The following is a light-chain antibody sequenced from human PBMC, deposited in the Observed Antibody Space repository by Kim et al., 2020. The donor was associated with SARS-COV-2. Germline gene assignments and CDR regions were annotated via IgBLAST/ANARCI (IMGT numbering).Light chain of an antibody. CDR3: QQYHAYWT. CDR1: QTIHKG. CDR2: DTS. V-gene: IGKV1-5*01. J-gene: IGKJ1*01. Sequence: GDRGTITYRASQTIHKGSPWDRQKPWTAPKLLIYDTSTLEHQVPSRFSGRVSDTEFTLTISSLQPYSLATYYCQQYHAYWTFGHET.